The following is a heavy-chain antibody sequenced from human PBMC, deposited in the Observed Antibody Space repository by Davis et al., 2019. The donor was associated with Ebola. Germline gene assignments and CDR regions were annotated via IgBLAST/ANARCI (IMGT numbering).Heavy chain of an antibody. Sequence: GESLKISCAASGFTFSSYAMSWVRQAPGKGLEWVSSISSSSSYIYYADSVKGRFTISRDNAKNSLYLQMNSLRAEDTAVYYCAREREAARFDYWGQGTLVTVSS. J-gene: IGHJ4*02. CDR1: GFTFSSYA. D-gene: IGHD6-6*01. V-gene: IGHV3-21*01. CDR3: AREREAARFDY. CDR2: ISSSSSYI.